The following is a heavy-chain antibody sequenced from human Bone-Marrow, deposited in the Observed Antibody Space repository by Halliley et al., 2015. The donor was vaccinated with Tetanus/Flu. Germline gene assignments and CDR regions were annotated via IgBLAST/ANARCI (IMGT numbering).Heavy chain of an antibody. CDR2: IYYRGTT. J-gene: IGHJ3*01. Sequence: TLSLTCSVSGGSITSYYWSWIRQSPGKGLEWIGYIYYRGTTTYNPSFKSRVTVSVDMSNNRFSLSLSSVTAADSAVYYRARAKGIAVIVDAFDFWGPGRMVTVST. V-gene: IGHV4-59*12. D-gene: IGHD1-26*01. CDR3: ARAKGIAVIVDAFDF. CDR1: GGSITSYY.